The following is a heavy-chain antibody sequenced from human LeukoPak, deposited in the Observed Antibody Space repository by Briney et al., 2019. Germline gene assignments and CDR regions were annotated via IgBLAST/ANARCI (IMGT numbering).Heavy chain of an antibody. CDR3: ARVAAARDFDWFDP. CDR2: IYYSGST. V-gene: IGHV4-59*01. CDR1: GGSISSYY. D-gene: IGHD6-6*01. J-gene: IGHJ5*02. Sequence: SETLSLTCTVSGGSISSYYWSWIRQPPGKGLERIGYIYYSGSTTYNPSLKSRVTISVDTSKNRCSLKLSSVTAADTAVYYCARVAAARDFDWFDPWGQGTLVTVSS.